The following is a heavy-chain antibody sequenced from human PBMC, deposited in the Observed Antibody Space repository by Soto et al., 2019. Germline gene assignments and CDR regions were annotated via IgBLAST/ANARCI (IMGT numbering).Heavy chain of an antibody. Sequence: SETLSLTCTVSGGSISSGGYYWSWIRQHPGKGLEWIGYIFYSGNTYYTPSLKSRVTISVDTSKNQFSLKLSSVTAADTAVYYCARHGTMVRGSRSWFDPWGQGTLVTVSS. CDR3: ARHGTMVRGSRSWFDP. J-gene: IGHJ5*02. V-gene: IGHV4-31*03. CDR2: IFYSGNT. D-gene: IGHD3-10*01. CDR1: GGSISSGGYY.